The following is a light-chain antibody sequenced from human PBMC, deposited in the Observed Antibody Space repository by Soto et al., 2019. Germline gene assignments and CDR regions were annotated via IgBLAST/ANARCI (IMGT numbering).Light chain of an antibody. CDR2: EVT. Sequence: QSALTQPASVSGSPGQSITISCTGTSSDIGRYNYVSWYQQHPGKAPKLMIYEVTNRPSGVSNRFSGSKSGNTASLTISGLQAEDEADYYCSSYTPSSTLFGGGPKVTVL. V-gene: IGLV2-14*01. CDR3: SSYTPSSTL. J-gene: IGLJ2*01. CDR1: SSDIGRYNY.